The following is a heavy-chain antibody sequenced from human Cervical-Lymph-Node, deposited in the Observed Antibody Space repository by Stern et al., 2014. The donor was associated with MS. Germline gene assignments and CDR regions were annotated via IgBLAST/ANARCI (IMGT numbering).Heavy chain of an antibody. Sequence: VQLEESGGGLVKSGESLRLSCGASGFIFKNAWMNWVRQAPGKGLERSGRIKSNSGGGTTDYASPLQGRTTISRDDSENTLYLQVNGLKREDSGVYYCSTGTSPVDFWGQGTQVIVAS. CDR2: IKSNSGGGTT. CDR1: GFIFKNAW. D-gene: IGHD3/OR15-3a*01. V-gene: IGHV3-15*01. J-gene: IGHJ4*02. CDR3: STGTSPVDF.